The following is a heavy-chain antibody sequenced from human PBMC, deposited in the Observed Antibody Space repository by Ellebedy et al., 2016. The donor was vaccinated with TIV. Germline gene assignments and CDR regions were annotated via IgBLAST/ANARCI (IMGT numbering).Heavy chain of an antibody. CDR3: AREGIEVGGFDY. CDR1: GYTFTSYA. CDR2: INAGNSNT. J-gene: IGHJ4*02. D-gene: IGHD6-19*01. V-gene: IGHV1-3*01. Sequence: ASVKVSXXASGYTFTSYAMHWVRQAPGQRLEWMGWINAGNSNTKYSQKFQGRVTITRDTSASTAYMELSSLRSEDTAVCYCAREGIEVGGFDYWGQGTLVTVSS.